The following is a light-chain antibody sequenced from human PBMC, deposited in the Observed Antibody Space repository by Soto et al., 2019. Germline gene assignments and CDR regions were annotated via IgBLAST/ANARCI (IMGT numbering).Light chain of an antibody. Sequence: EIVLTQSPGTLSLSPGKVATLSCRASQSISSSYLSWYQQRPGQAPRLLISGASSRDTGIPDRFSGSGSGTELTLTISRLEPEDFAVYYSKQYGSXSWTFGQGPKV. CDR2: GAS. CDR1: QSISSSY. CDR3: KQYGSXSWT. V-gene: IGKV3-20*01. J-gene: IGKJ1*01.